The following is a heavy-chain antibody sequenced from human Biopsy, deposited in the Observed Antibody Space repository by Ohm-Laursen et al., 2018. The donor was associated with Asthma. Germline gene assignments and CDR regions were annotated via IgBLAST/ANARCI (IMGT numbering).Heavy chain of an antibody. V-gene: IGHV4-34*04. CDR3: ARGPELDV. CDR1: PGSFSGFF. Sequence: GTLSLTCDVYPGSFSGFFWTWIRQSPGKGLEWIGETNERGVTNNNPSLKSKKIISIDTYWNRVSLKLTSVTAADTAVYYCARGPELDVWGQGTTVTVSS. CDR2: TNERGVT. J-gene: IGHJ6*02.